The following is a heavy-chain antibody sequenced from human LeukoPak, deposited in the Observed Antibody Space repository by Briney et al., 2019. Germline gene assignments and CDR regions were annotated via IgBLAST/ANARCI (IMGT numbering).Heavy chain of an antibody. CDR1: GFTFSSYE. J-gene: IGHJ6*02. Sequence: GGSLGLSCAASGFTFSSYEMNWVRQAPGKGLEWVSYISSSGSTIYYADSVKGRFTISRDNAKNSLYLQMNSLRAEDTAVYYCARATGYSGYASLFDYYYGMDVWGQGTTVTVSS. D-gene: IGHD5-12*01. CDR3: ARATGYSGYASLFDYYYGMDV. V-gene: IGHV3-48*03. CDR2: ISSSGSTI.